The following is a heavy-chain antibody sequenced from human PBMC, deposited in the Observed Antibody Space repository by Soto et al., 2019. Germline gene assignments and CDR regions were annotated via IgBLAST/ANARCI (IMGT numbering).Heavy chain of an antibody. CDR2: IIPILGIA. J-gene: IGHJ5*02. D-gene: IGHD4-17*01. CDR1: GGTFSSYT. V-gene: IGHV1-69*08. Sequence: QVQPVQSGAEVKKPGSSVKVSCKASGGTFSSYTISWVRQAPGQGLEWMGRIIPILGIANYAQKFQGRVTITADKSTSTAYMELSSLRSEDTAVYYCARDVRLWNGDYGWFDPWGQGTLVTVSS. CDR3: ARDVRLWNGDYGWFDP.